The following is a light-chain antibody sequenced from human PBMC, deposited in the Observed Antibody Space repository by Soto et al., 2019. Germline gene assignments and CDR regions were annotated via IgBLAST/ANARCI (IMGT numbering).Light chain of an antibody. J-gene: IGKJ5*01. CDR1: QSVSTY. CDR3: QQRSNWPPIT. CDR2: DAS. Sequence: EIVLTQSPGTLSLSPGERATLSCRASQSVSTYLAWYHQKPGQAPRLLIYDASNRATGIPARFSGSGSGTDFTLTISSLEPEDFAVYYCQQRSNWPPITFGQGTRLEIK. V-gene: IGKV3-11*01.